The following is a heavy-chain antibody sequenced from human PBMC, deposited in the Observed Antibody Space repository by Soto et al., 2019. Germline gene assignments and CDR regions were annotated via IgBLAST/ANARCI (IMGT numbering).Heavy chain of an antibody. CDR3: ARGIRGKYGMDV. CDR1: GFTFSDYW. V-gene: IGHV3-74*01. D-gene: IGHD3-10*01. J-gene: IGHJ6*02. Sequence: EVQLVESGGGLVQPGGSLRLSCATSGFTFSDYWIHWVRQAPGKGLVWVSRINGDGSSTDYADSVKGRFTISRDNAENTVDLQMNSLSAEDTAVYYCARGIRGKYGMDVWGHGTTITASS. CDR2: INGDGSST.